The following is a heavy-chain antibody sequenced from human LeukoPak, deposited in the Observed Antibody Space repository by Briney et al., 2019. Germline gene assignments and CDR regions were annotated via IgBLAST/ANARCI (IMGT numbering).Heavy chain of an antibody. V-gene: IGHV4-39*07. CDR3: ARGYDSKSTVFDN. J-gene: IGHJ4*02. CDR1: GGSISTYNYF. D-gene: IGHD5-12*01. Sequence: KPSETLALTFTVSGGSISTYNYFLGWIRPPPGEGLPWVGTTFYRGNSKYNPSLGSRLTISVDTSKNQFSLKLTSVTAADTAVYYCARGYDSKSTVFDNWGQGTLVTVFS. CDR2: TFYRGNS.